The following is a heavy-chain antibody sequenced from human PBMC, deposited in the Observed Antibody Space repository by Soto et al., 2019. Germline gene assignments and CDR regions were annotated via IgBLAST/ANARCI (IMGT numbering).Heavy chain of an antibody. CDR1: GGSISSYY. Sequence: SETLSLTCTVSGGSISSYYWSWIRQPPGKGLEWIGYIYYSGSTNYNPSLKSRVTISVDTSKNQFSLKLSSVTAADTAVYYCARINIAAAGVYFDYWGQGTLVTVS. CDR3: ARINIAAAGVYFDY. CDR2: IYYSGST. J-gene: IGHJ4*02. D-gene: IGHD6-13*01. V-gene: IGHV4-59*01.